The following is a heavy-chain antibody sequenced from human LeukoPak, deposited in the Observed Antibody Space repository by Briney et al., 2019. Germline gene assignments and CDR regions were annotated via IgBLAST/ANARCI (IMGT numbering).Heavy chain of an antibody. CDR1: GGTFSSYT. V-gene: IGHV1-69*04. CDR2: IIPILGIA. J-gene: IGHJ3*02. D-gene: IGHD3-22*01. Sequence: SVKVSCKASGGTFSSYTISWVRQAPGQGLEWMGRIIPILGIANYAQKFQGRATITADKSTSTAYMELSSLRSEDTAVYYCARDDSSGYYDFHAFDIWGQGTMVTVSS. CDR3: ARDDSSGYYDFHAFDI.